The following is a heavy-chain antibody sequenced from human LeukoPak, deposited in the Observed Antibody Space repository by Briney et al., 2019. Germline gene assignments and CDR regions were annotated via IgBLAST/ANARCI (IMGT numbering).Heavy chain of an antibody. CDR2: IRYDGSNK. J-gene: IGHJ6*03. CDR1: GFTFSSYG. Sequence: GGSLRLSCAASGFTFSSYGMHWVRQAPGKGLEWVAFIRYDGSNKYYADSVKGRFTISRDNSKNTLYLQMNSLRAEDTAVYYCAKEDSGSYYYYYYYMDVWGKGPTVTVSS. D-gene: IGHD1-26*01. V-gene: IGHV3-30*02. CDR3: AKEDSGSYYYYYYYMDV.